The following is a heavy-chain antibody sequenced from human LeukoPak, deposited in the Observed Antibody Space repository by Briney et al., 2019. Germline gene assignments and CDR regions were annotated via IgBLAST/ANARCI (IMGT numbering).Heavy chain of an antibody. CDR3: ARHMSPYYYYDSSGYYWDY. D-gene: IGHD3-22*01. Sequence: GESLKISCRGSGYGFTSYWIGWVRQMPGKGLEWMGIIYPGDSDTRYSPSFQGQVTISADKSISTAYLQWSSLKASDTAMYYCARHMSPYYYYDSSGYYWDYWGQGTLVTVSS. CDR2: IYPGDSDT. J-gene: IGHJ4*02. V-gene: IGHV5-51*01. CDR1: GYGFTSYW.